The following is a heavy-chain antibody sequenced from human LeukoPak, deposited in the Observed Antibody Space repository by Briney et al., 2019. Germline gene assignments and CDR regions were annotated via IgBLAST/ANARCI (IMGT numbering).Heavy chain of an antibody. Sequence: SENLSLTCAVYGGSFSGYYWSWIRQPPGKGLEWIGEINHGGSTNYNASLKSRVTVSVDSSKNQFSLRLSSVTAADTAVYYCAPRGDIEHSYGYGKWFDPWGQGTRVTVSS. CDR3: APRGDIEHSYGYGKWFDP. V-gene: IGHV4-34*01. CDR2: INHGGST. J-gene: IGHJ5*02. D-gene: IGHD5-18*01. CDR1: GGSFSGYY.